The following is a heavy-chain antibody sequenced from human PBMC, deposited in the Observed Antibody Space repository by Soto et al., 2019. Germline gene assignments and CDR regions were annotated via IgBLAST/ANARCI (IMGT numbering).Heavy chain of an antibody. V-gene: IGHV4-31*03. CDR2: IYYSGST. Sequence: SETLSLTCTVSGGSISSGGYYWSWIRQHPGKGLEWIGYIYYSGSTYYNPSLKSRVTISVDTSKNQFSLKLSSVTAADTAVYYCAREGRWLPNWFDHWGQGTLVTVSS. J-gene: IGHJ5*02. CDR3: AREGRWLPNWFDH. CDR1: GGSISSGGYY. D-gene: IGHD5-12*01.